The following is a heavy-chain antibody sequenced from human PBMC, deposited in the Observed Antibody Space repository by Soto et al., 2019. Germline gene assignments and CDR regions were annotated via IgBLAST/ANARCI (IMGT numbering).Heavy chain of an antibody. CDR1: GFTFSSYW. J-gene: IGHJ4*02. CDR3: ARQLATRIVGATGFDY. CDR2: IKQDGSEK. Sequence: GGSLRLSCAASGFTFSSYWMSWVRQAPGKGLEWVANIKQDGSEKYYVDSVKGRFTISRDNAKNSLYLQMNSLRAEDTAVDYCARQLATRIVGATGFDYWGQGTLVTVSS. V-gene: IGHV3-7*01. D-gene: IGHD1-26*01.